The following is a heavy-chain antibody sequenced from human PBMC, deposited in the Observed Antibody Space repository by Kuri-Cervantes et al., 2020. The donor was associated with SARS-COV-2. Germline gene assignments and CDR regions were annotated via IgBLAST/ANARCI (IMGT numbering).Heavy chain of an antibody. CDR2: ISSSSSYI. D-gene: IGHD2-8*01. CDR1: GFIFSSHS. CDR3: ARDFPAYCTNGVCYSEYFQH. V-gene: IGHV3-21*01. J-gene: IGHJ1*01. Sequence: GGSLRLSCAASGFIFSSHSMNWVRQAPGKGLEWVSSISSSSSYIYYADSVKGRFTISRDNAKNSLYLQMNSLRAEDTAVYYCARDFPAYCTNGVCYSEYFQHWGQGTLVTVSS.